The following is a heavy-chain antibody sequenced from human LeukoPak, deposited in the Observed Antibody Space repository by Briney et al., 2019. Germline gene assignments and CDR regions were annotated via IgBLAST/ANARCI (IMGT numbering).Heavy chain of an antibody. D-gene: IGHD5-12*01. J-gene: IGHJ5*02. Sequence: PRGSLRLSCAASGFTFSSYSMNCGREAPGKGLEWGSSISSSGSYIYYADSVKGRFTMSRDNAKSSLDLQMNSLRAEDTAVYYCARDPSYGGYFRHNWCDPWGQGTLVTVSS. CDR3: ARDPSYGGYFRHNWCDP. CDR2: ISSSGSYI. V-gene: IGHV3-21*01. CDR1: GFTFSSYS.